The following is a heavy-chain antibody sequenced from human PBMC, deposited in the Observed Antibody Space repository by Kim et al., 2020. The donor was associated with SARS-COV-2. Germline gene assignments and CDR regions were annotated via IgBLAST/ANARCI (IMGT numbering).Heavy chain of an antibody. CDR3: ARGSQQWLVRGAFDI. J-gene: IGHJ3*02. Sequence: GGSLRLSCAASGFTFSSYAMHWVRQAPGKGLEWVAVISYDGSNKYYADSVKGRFTISRDNSKNTLYLQMNSLRAEYTAVYYCARGSQQWLVRGAFDIWGQGTMVTVSS. CDR1: GFTFSSYA. D-gene: IGHD6-19*01. CDR2: ISYDGSNK. V-gene: IGHV3-30-3*01.